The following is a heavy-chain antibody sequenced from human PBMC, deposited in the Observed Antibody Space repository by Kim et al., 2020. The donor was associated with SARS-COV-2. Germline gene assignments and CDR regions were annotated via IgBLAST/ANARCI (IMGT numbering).Heavy chain of an antibody. Sequence: GGSLRLSCAASGFTFSSYAMSWVRQAPGKGLEWVSAISGSGGSTYYADSVKGRFTISRDNSKNTLYLQMNSLRAEDTAVYYCAKKGNRYCSSTSCYLSGSMDVWGQGTTVTVSS. CDR1: GFTFSSYA. CDR3: AKKGNRYCSSTSCYLSGSMDV. D-gene: IGHD2-2*01. V-gene: IGHV3-23*01. CDR2: ISGSGGST. J-gene: IGHJ6*02.